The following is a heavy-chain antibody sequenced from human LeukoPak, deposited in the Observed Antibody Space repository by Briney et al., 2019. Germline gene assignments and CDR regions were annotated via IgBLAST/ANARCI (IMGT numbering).Heavy chain of an antibody. CDR1: GGSFSGYY. CDR3: ARGRAHYDYVWGSYRPHYYFDY. J-gene: IGHJ4*02. CDR2: INHSGST. D-gene: IGHD3-16*02. Sequence: SETLSLTCAVYGGSFSGYYWSWIRQPPGKGLEWIGEINHSGSTNYNPSLKSRVTISVDTSKNQFSLKLSSVTAADTAVYCCARGRAHYDYVWGSYRPHYYFDYWGQGTLVTVSS. V-gene: IGHV4-34*01.